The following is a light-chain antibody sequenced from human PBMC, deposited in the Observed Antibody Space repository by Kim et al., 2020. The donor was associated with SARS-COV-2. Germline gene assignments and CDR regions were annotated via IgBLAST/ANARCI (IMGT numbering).Light chain of an antibody. V-gene: IGLV3-1*01. CDR1: QLGHKF. Sequence: SYELTQPPSVSVSPGQTAIISCSGDQLGHKFVSWFQQKPGQSPVLVIHEDNKRPSGIPERFSGYNSGNTATLTISGTQAMDEADYYCQAWDSSTAAFGGGTKVTVL. CDR3: QAWDSSTAA. CDR2: EDN. J-gene: IGLJ2*01.